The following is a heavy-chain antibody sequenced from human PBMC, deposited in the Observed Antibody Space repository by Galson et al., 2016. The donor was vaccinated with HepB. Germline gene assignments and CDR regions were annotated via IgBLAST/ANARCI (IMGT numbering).Heavy chain of an antibody. CDR1: GLTFSNFW. Sequence: SLRLSCAASGLTFSNFWMTWVRQAPGKGLERVANINQDGTEKHYLDSVRGRFTISGDNAKSLWFLQMNSLRAEDTAVYFCARAYQYTLDYWGQGTLVTFSS. CDR3: ARAYQYTLDY. J-gene: IGHJ4*02. V-gene: IGHV3-7*04. CDR2: INQDGTEK. D-gene: IGHD1-1*01.